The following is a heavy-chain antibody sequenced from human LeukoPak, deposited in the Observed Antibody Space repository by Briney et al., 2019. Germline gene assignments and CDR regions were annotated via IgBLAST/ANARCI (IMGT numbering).Heavy chain of an antibody. V-gene: IGHV3-74*03. D-gene: IGHD2-15*01. CDR1: GFTFSSYW. CDR3: ARSGGHNRLDY. J-gene: IGHJ4*02. CDR2: INGDGTTT. Sequence: GGSLRLSCAASGFTFSSYWMHWVRQAPGKGLVWVSRINGDGTTTTYADSVKGRFTISRDNAENTLYLQKNSLSAEDTAVYYCARSGGHNRLDYWGQGTLVTVSS.